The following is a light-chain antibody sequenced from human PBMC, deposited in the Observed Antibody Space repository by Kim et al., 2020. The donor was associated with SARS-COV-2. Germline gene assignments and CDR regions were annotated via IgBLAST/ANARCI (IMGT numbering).Light chain of an antibody. Sequence: PAPISCRSGQSLVHSNGNTYLNWFHQRPGQSPRRLIYKVSNRDSGVPDRFNGSGSGTDFTLKISRVEAEDVGVYYCMQATHWPITFGQGTRLEIK. J-gene: IGKJ5*01. CDR2: KVS. CDR3: MQATHWPIT. V-gene: IGKV2-30*02. CDR1: QSLVHSNGNTY.